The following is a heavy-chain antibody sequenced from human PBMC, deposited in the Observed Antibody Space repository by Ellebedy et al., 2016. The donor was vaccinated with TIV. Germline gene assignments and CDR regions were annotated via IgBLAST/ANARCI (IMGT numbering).Heavy chain of an antibody. CDR2: IYQDGSAQ. J-gene: IGHJ5*02. Sequence: GGSLRLSCAASGISFRSYWMSWVRQAPGKGLEWVANIYQDGSAQYYVDSVKGRFTISRDNAKNSLFLQMNSLRVEDTAVYYCARRGSYGDIAVQVNSWFDRWGRGTLVTVAS. CDR3: ARRGSYGDIAVQVNSWFDR. D-gene: IGHD5-18*01. V-gene: IGHV3-7*01. CDR1: GISFRSYW.